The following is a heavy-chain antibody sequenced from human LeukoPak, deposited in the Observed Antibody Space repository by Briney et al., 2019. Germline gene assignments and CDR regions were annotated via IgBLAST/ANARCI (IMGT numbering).Heavy chain of an antibody. CDR3: ARSPRYCSDGSCDYFYYYYGMDF. CDR1: GYTFTGYY. V-gene: IGHV1-2*02. J-gene: IGHJ6*02. CDR2: INPNSGVT. Sequence: ASVKFSCKASGYTFTGYYMHWVRQAPGQGLEWMGWINPNSGVTNYAQKFQDGVTMTRDTSFSTVYMELSSLRSDDTAVYYCARSPRYCSDGSCDYFYYYYGMDFWGQGTTVTVSS. D-gene: IGHD2-15*01.